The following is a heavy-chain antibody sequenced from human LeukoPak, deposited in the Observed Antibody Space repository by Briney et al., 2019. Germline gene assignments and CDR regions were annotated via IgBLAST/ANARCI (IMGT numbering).Heavy chain of an antibody. V-gene: IGHV3-30-3*01. CDR2: VSFDGTND. J-gene: IGHJ4*02. CDR1: GFTFSSYV. CDR3: AREGEWGYYFDY. Sequence: GGSLRLSCVVSGFTFSSYVVHWVRQAPGNGLEWVAVVSFDGTNDHYTDSVKGRFTISRDNSKNTLYLQMNRLRSEDTAVYYCAREGEWGYYFDYWGQGTLVTVSS. D-gene: IGHD3-16*01.